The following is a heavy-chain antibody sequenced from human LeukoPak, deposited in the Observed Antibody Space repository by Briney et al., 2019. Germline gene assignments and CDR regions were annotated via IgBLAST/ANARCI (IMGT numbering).Heavy chain of an antibody. J-gene: IGHJ6*04. D-gene: IGHD4-17*01. Sequence: GGSLRLSCAASGFTFSNYAMHWVRQAPGKGLEWVSYINSNGSTIYYADSVKGRFTISRDNAKNSLYLQMNSLRDEETAVYYRARCPHDYGDYYYCMDVGGEGTTVTVSA. CDR1: GFTFSNYA. CDR3: ARCPHDYGDYYYCMDV. V-gene: IGHV3-48*02. CDR2: INSNGSTI.